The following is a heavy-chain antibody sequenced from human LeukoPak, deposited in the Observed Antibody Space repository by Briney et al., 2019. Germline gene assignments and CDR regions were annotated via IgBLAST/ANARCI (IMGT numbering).Heavy chain of an antibody. CDR3: ARHLTTYYYDTSGYRHPFDY. D-gene: IGHD3-22*01. V-gene: IGHV4-39*01. CDR1: GGSISTISYY. J-gene: IGHJ4*02. Sequence: SETLSLTCTVSGGSISTISYYWGWIRQPPGKGLEWIGTIYYSGSTYHNPSLKSRVTISVDTSKNQFSLKLSSVTAADTAIYYCARHLTTYYYDTSGYRHPFDYWGQGTQVTVSS. CDR2: IYYSGST.